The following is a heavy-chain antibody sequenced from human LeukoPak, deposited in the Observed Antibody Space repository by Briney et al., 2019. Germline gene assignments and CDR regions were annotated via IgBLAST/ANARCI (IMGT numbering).Heavy chain of an antibody. D-gene: IGHD5-24*01. CDR3: ARDLEMATIDY. CDR1: GYTFTSYG. CDR2: ISAYNGNT. V-gene: IGHV1-18*01. Sequence: ASVTVSCKASGYTFTSYGISWVRQAPGQGLEWMGWISAYNGNTNYAQKLQGRVTMTTDTSTSTAYMELRGLRSDDTAVYYCARDLEMATIDYWGQGTLVTVSS. J-gene: IGHJ4*02.